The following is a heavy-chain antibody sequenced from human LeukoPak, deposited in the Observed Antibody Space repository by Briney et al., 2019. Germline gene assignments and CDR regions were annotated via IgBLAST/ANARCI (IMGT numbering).Heavy chain of an antibody. V-gene: IGHV5-51*01. CDR1: GYSFTSYW. CDR2: IYPGDSDT. D-gene: IGHD3-22*01. CDR3: ATPTPDYYDSSGPGYAFDI. Sequence: GESLKISCKGSGYSFTSYWIGWVRQMPGKGLEWMGIIYPGDSDTRYSPSFQGRVTISADKSISIAYLQWSSLKASDTAMYYCATPTPDYYDSSGPGYAFDIWGQGTMVTVSS. J-gene: IGHJ3*02.